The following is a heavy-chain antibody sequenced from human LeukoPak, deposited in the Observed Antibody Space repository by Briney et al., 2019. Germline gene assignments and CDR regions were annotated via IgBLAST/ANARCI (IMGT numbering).Heavy chain of an antibody. J-gene: IGHJ5*02. D-gene: IGHD3-22*01. CDR2: IIPILGTA. Sequence: SVKVSCKASGGTFSNYAISWVRQAPGQGLEWMGGIIPILGTANYAPKFQDRVTISMDESTSTSFMELRSLRSEDTAVYYCANGNYYDRSGNHHRIYNWFDPWGRGTLVTVSS. CDR1: GGTFSNYA. V-gene: IGHV1-69*05. CDR3: ANGNYYDRSGNHHRIYNWFDP.